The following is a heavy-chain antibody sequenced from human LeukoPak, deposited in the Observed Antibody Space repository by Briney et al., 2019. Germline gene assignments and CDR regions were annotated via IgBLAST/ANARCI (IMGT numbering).Heavy chain of an antibody. V-gene: IGHV1-2*02. J-gene: IGHJ4*02. Sequence: ASVKVACKASGYPFINYWIHWVRQAPGQGLEWMGGVDPNRGGTDYAQKFQGRVTMTRDTSIRTAYMELSSLRPDDTAVYYCARTSFDSWGQETLVTVSS. CDR3: ARTSFDS. CDR2: VDPNRGGT. CDR1: GYPFINYW.